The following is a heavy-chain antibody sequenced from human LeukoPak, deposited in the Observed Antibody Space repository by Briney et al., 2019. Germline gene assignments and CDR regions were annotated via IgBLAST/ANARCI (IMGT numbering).Heavy chain of an antibody. D-gene: IGHD6-25*01. CDR1: GFSLTTSQLC. CDR2: IDWDGDK. CDR3: ARGRRGADY. Sequence: SGPALVKPTQTLTLTCTFSGFSLTTSQLCVSWIRQPPGKALEWLARIDWDGDKFYSTSLKTRLTISKDTSKNQVVLTMTNMDPMDTATYYCARGRRGADYWGQGILVTVSS. V-gene: IGHV2-70*17. J-gene: IGHJ4*02.